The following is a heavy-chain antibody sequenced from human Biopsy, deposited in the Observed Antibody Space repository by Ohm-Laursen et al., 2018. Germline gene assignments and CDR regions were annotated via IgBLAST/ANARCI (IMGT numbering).Heavy chain of an antibody. CDR1: GFKFDDYG. D-gene: IGHD3-9*01. CDR3: ARGYYDIGTGYHYDVFDF. V-gene: IGHV3-9*01. Sequence: SLRLSCAASGFKFDDYGMNWVRQVPGKGLEWVSRISWNSGSIGYVDSAKGRFTISRDNAKNSLYLQMNSLKAEDTALYYCARGYYDIGTGYHYDVFDFWGRGTLVTVSS. J-gene: IGHJ3*01. CDR2: ISWNSGSI.